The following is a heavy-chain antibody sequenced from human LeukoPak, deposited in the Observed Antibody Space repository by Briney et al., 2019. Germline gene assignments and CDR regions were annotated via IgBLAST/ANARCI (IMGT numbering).Heavy chain of an antibody. Sequence: ASVKVSCKASGYTFTGYYMHWVRQAPGQGLEWMGWINPNSGGTNYAQKFQGRVTMTRDTSTSTAYMELSRLRSDDTAVYYCARAYSGYEGYWFDPWGQGTLVTVSS. CDR2: INPNSGGT. CDR3: ARAYSGYEGYWFDP. J-gene: IGHJ5*02. D-gene: IGHD5-12*01. V-gene: IGHV1-2*02. CDR1: GYTFTGYY.